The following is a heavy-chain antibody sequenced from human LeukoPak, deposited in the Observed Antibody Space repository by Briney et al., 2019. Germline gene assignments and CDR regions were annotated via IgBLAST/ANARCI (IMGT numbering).Heavy chain of an antibody. CDR3: AKRVFVATIWSAFDI. V-gene: IGHV3-23*01. CDR1: GFTFSSYW. D-gene: IGHD5-24*01. J-gene: IGHJ3*02. CDR2: ISGTGGGI. Sequence: GSPRLACAASGFTFSSYWMHWVCQAPGKGLEWVSAISGTGGGIYYADSVKGRFTISRDNSKNTLFLQMNSLRAGDTAVYYCAKRVFVATIWSAFDIWGLGPSVPVSS.